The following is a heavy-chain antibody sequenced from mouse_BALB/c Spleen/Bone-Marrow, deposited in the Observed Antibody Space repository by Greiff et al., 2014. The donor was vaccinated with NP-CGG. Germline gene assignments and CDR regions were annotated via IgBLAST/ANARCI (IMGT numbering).Heavy chain of an antibody. Sequence: VQLQQSGAELVKPGASVKLSCTASGFNINDTYMHWVTQRPEQGLAWIGRIDPANGNTKYDPKFQCKATITADTSSNSAYLQLSSLRSEAKAVYYCARRYGSSSVDYWGQGTTLTVSS. D-gene: IGHD1-1*01. V-gene: IGHV14-3*02. CDR3: ARRYGSSSVDY. CDR2: IDPANGNT. J-gene: IGHJ2*01. CDR1: GFNINDTY.